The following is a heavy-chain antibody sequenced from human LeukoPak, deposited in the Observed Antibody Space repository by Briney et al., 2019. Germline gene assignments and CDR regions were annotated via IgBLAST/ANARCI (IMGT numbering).Heavy chain of an antibody. D-gene: IGHD6-19*01. CDR1: GGSISSYY. J-gene: IGHJ4*02. V-gene: IGHV4-59*01. CDR3: ARGDYSSGWYGYFDY. CDR2: IYYSGST. Sequence: PSETLSLTCTGSGGSISSYYWSWIRQPPGKGLEWIGYIYYSGSTNYNPSLKSRVTISVDTSKNQFSLKLNSVTAADTAVYYCARGDYSSGWYGYFDYWGQGTLVTVSS.